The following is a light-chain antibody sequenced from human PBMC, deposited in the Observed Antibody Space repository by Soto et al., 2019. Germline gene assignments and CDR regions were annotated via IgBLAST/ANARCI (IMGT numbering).Light chain of an antibody. V-gene: IGLV2-14*01. CDR1: SSDVGGYNY. J-gene: IGLJ1*01. CDR3: SSYSDTNTLEV. CDR2: EVS. Sequence: QAVLTQPASVSGSPGQSITISCTGTSSDVGGYNYVSWFQQHPGKAPKLMIYEVSNRPSGVSNRFSGSKSGNTASLTISGLQAEDEADYYCSSYSDTNTLEVFGTGTKVTVL.